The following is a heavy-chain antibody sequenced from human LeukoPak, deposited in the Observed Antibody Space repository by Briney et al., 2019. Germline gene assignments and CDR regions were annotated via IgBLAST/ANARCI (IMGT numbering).Heavy chain of an antibody. D-gene: IGHD3-10*01. CDR1: GYTFTGYY. J-gene: IGHJ5*02. CDR2: INPNSGGT. Sequence: ASVKVSCKASGYTFTGYYMHWVRQAPGQGLEWMGWINPNSGGTNYAQKFQGRVTMTRDTSISTAYMELSRLRSDDTAVYYRARGVDTYYGSGSSPGDPWGQGTLVTVSS. V-gene: IGHV1-2*02. CDR3: ARGVDTYYGSGSSPGDP.